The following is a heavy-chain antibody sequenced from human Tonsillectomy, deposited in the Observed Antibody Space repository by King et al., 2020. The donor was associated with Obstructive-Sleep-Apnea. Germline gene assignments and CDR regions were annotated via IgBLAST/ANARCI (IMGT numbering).Heavy chain of an antibody. CDR3: AREGISDCGDDCPFDY. CDR2: IKEDGSEE. Sequence: VQLVESGGGLVQPGGSLRLSCAASGFPLRNYWMSWVRQAPGKGLEWVANIKEDGSEEYYVDSVKGRFTIARDNAKNSLFLQMNSLRAEDTAVYYCAREGISDCGDDCPFDYWGQGSQVTVSS. J-gene: IGHJ4*02. CDR1: GFPLRNYW. D-gene: IGHD2-21*02. V-gene: IGHV3-7*01.